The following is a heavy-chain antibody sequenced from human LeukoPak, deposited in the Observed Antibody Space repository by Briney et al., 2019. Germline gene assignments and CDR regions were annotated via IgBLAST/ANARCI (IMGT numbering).Heavy chain of an antibody. J-gene: IGHJ4*02. CDR3: AKDGYYSGYDYGYSYGYLGGDH. V-gene: IGHV3-9*01. CDR2: ISWNSGSI. Sequence: SLRLSCAASGFTFDDYAMHWVRQAPGKGLEWVSGISWNSGSIGYADSVKGRFTISRDNAKNSLYLQMNSLRAEDTAVYYCAKDGYYSGYDYGYSYGYLGGDHWGQGTLVTVSS. D-gene: IGHD5-18*01. CDR1: GFTFDDYA.